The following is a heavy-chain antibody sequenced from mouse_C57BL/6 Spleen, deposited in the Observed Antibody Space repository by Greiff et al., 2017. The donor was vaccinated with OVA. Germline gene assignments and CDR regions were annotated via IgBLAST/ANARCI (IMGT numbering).Heavy chain of an antibody. CDR1: GYSFTGYY. Sequence: VQLQQSGPELVKPGASVKISCKASGYSFTGYYMNWVKQSPEKSLEWIGEINPSTGGTTYNQKFKAKATLTVDKSSSTAYMQLKSLTSEDSAVYYCARRSSCLDYWGQGTTLTVSS. D-gene: IGHD1-3*01. CDR3: ARRSSCLDY. CDR2: INPSTGGT. V-gene: IGHV1-42*01. J-gene: IGHJ2*01.